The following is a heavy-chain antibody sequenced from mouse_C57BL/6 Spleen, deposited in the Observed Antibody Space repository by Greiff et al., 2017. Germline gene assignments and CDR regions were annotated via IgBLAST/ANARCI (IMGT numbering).Heavy chain of an antibody. CDR1: GYTFTSYW. CDR3: ARSPHSYYYAMDY. CDR2: IDPSDSET. J-gene: IGHJ4*01. Sequence: VQLQQPGAELVRPGSSVKLSCKASGYTFTSYWMHWVKQRPIQGLEWIGNIDPSDSETHYNQKFKDKATLTVDKSSSTAYMQLSSLTSEDSAVYYCARSPHSYYYAMDYRGQGTSVTVSS. V-gene: IGHV1-52*01.